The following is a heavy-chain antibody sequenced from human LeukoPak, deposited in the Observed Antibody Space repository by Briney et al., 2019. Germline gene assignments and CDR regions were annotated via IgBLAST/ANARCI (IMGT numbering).Heavy chain of an antibody. CDR1: GFTFSSYA. D-gene: IGHD6-19*01. J-gene: IGHJ4*02. Sequence: PGGSLRLSCAASGFTFSSYAMSWVRQDPGKGLERVSAISGSGGSTYYADSVKGRFTISRDNSKNTLYLQMNSLRAEDTAVYYCARRIAVAGTLYFDYWGQGTLVTVSS. CDR2: ISGSGGST. V-gene: IGHV3-23*01. CDR3: ARRIAVAGTLYFDY.